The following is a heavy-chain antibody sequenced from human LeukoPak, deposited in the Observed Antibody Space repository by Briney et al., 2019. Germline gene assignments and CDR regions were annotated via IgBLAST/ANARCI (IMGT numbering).Heavy chain of an antibody. Sequence: SVKVSCKASGGTFSSYAISWVRQAPGQGLEWMGGIIPIFGTANYAQKFQGRVTITADESTSTAYMELSSLRSEDTAVYYCASSYYYDSSGYSLKFPHRSYYFDYWGQGTLVTVSS. V-gene: IGHV1-69*13. CDR2: IIPIFGTA. CDR1: GGTFSSYA. D-gene: IGHD3-22*01. CDR3: ASSYYYDSSGYSLKFPHRSYYFDY. J-gene: IGHJ4*02.